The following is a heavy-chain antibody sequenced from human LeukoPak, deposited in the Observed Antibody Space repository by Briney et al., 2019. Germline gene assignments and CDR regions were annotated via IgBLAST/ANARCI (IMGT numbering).Heavy chain of an antibody. Sequence: GGSLRLSCAASGFTFSSYELNWVRQAPGKGLEWVSYISSSGSTIYYADSVKGRFTITRENAKNSLYLQMNSLRAEDTAVYYCARDPGYDDVWGSYRSFDSWGQGTLVTVSS. J-gene: IGHJ4*02. V-gene: IGHV3-48*03. CDR2: ISSSGSTI. D-gene: IGHD3-16*02. CDR1: GFTFSSYE. CDR3: ARDPGYDDVWGSYRSFDS.